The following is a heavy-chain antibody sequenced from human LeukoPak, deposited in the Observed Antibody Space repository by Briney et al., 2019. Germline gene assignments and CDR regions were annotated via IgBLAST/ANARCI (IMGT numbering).Heavy chain of an antibody. J-gene: IGHJ6*03. CDR3: ARLQSYCSWGFGGSCYVGSPHYYYYYMDV. D-gene: IGHD2-15*01. Sequence: GASVKVSCKASGYTFTGYYMHWVRQAPGQGLEWMGWINPNSGGTNYAQKFQGRVTMTRDTSISTAYMELSRLRSDDTAVYYCARLQSYCSWGFGGSCYVGSPHYYYYYMDVWGKGTTVTISS. V-gene: IGHV1-2*02. CDR1: GYTFTGYY. CDR2: INPNSGGT.